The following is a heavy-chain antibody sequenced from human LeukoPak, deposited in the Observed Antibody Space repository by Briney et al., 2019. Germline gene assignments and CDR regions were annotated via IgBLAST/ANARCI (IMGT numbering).Heavy chain of an antibody. CDR3: ARRRSSSWTSVYYFDY. V-gene: IGHV4-59*08. Sequence: SETLSLTCTVSGGAISSYYWSWIRQPPGKGLKWIGDIDYSGSTNYNPSLKSRVTISVDTSKNQFSLKLSSVTAADTAVYYCARRRSSSWTSVYYFDYWGQGTLVTVSS. J-gene: IGHJ4*02. CDR2: IDYSGST. D-gene: IGHD6-13*01. CDR1: GGAISSYY.